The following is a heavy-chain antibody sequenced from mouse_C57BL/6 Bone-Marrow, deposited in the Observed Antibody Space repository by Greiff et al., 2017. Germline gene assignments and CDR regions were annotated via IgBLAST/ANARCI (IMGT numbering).Heavy chain of an antibody. Sequence: VQLQQSGAELVRPGASVKLSCKASGYTFTDSYINWVKQRPGQGLEWIARIYPGSGNTYYNEKFKGKATLTAEKSSSTAYMQLSSLTSEDSAVYFCARGGLMDYWGQGTSVTVSS. CDR1: GYTFTDSY. J-gene: IGHJ4*01. CDR3: ARGGLMDY. CDR2: IYPGSGNT. V-gene: IGHV1-76*01.